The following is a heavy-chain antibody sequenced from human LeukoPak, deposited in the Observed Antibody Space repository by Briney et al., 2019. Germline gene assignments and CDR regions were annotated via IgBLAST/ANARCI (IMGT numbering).Heavy chain of an antibody. Sequence: ASVKVSCKASGGTFSSYAISWVRQAPGQGLEWMGRINPNSGGTNYAQKFQGRVTMTRDTSISTAYMELSRLRSDDTAVYYCARVTYDFWSGYADYWGQGTLVTVSS. D-gene: IGHD3-3*01. J-gene: IGHJ4*02. CDR2: INPNSGGT. CDR1: GGTFSSYA. V-gene: IGHV1-2*02. CDR3: ARVTYDFWSGYADY.